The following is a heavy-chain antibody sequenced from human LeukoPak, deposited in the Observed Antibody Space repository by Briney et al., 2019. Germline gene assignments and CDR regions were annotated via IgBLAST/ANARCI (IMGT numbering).Heavy chain of an antibody. Sequence: GGSLRLSCAASGFTFSSYAMHWVRQAPGKGLEWVAVISYDGSNKYYADSVRGRFTISRDNSKNTLYLQMNSLRAEDTAVYYCAGDGLSPIWFGELLNPYNWFDPWGQGTLVTVSS. D-gene: IGHD3-10*01. V-gene: IGHV3-30-3*01. CDR2: ISYDGSNK. CDR3: AGDGLSPIWFGELLNPYNWFDP. CDR1: GFTFSSYA. J-gene: IGHJ5*02.